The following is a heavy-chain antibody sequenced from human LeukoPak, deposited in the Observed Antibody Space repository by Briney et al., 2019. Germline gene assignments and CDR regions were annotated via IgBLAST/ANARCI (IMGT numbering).Heavy chain of an antibody. D-gene: IGHD5-12*01. CDR1: GGSFSGYY. CDR2: INYSGST. CDR3: AREAEGYSGYVIDY. Sequence: SETLSLTCAVYGGSFSGYYWSWIRQPPGKGLEWIGEINYSGSTNYNPSLKSRVTISVDTSKNQFSLKLSSVTAADTAVYYCAREAEGYSGYVIDYWGQGTLVTVSS. V-gene: IGHV4-34*01. J-gene: IGHJ4*02.